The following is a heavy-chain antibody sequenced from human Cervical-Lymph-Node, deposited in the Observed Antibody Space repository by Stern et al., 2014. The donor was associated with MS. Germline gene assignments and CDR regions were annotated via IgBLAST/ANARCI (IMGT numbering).Heavy chain of an antibody. V-gene: IGHV3-30*03. CDR1: GFTFTSYG. J-gene: IGHJ4*02. D-gene: IGHD1/OR15-1a*01. CDR3: ARDVTGTLDY. Sequence: VQLVESGGGVVQPGRSLRLPCSVSGFTFTSYGMHWVRQAQGKGLEWVAVVSHDETFKSYADSVKGRFTISRDTSLNTLYLDMNSLKSEDTAVYRCARDVTGTLDYWGQGTLVTVSS. CDR2: VSHDETFK.